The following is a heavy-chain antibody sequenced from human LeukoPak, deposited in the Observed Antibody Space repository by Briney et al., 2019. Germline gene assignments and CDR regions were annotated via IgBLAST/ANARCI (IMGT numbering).Heavy chain of an antibody. CDR3: ARVYSSGRFDY. CDR1: GYTFTGYY. D-gene: IGHD6-19*01. Sequence: GASVKVSCKASGYTFTGYYMHWVRQAPGQGLEWMGRINPNSGGTNYAQKFQGRVTMTRDTSISTAYMELRSLRSDDTAVYYCARVYSSGRFDYWGQGTLVTVSS. CDR2: INPNSGGT. J-gene: IGHJ4*02. V-gene: IGHV1-2*06.